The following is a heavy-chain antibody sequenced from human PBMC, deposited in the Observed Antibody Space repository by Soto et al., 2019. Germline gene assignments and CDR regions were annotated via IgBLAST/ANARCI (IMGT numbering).Heavy chain of an antibody. D-gene: IGHD3-10*01. CDR3: ARDQSARGSRSYYKPLYYYGMDV. J-gene: IGHJ6*02. Sequence: GGSLRLSCAASGFTFSSYSMNWVRQAPGKGLEWVSYISSSSSTIYYADSVKGRFTISRDNAKNSLYLQMNSLRDEDTAVYYCARDQSARGSRSYYKPLYYYGMDVWGQGTTVTVSS. CDR2: ISSSSSTI. V-gene: IGHV3-48*02. CDR1: GFTFSSYS.